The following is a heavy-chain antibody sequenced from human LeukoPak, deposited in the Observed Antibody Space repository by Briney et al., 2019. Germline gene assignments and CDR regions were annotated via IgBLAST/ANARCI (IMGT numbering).Heavy chain of an antibody. Sequence: ASVKVSCKASGYTFTGYYMHWVRQAPGQGLEWMGWINPNSGGTNYAQKFQGRVTMTRDTSISTAYMELSRLRSDDTAVYYCARARAVAGWFDPWGQGTLVTVSS. CDR1: GYTFTGYY. J-gene: IGHJ5*02. CDR3: ARARAVAGWFDP. V-gene: IGHV1-2*02. D-gene: IGHD6-19*01. CDR2: INPNSGGT.